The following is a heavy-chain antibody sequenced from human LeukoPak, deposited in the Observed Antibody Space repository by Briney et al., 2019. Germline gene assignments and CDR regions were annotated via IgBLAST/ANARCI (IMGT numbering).Heavy chain of an antibody. CDR2: ISSSSSTI. V-gene: IGHV3-48*01. CDR3: ARTCFRITSCYQGDY. D-gene: IGHD2-2*01. J-gene: IGHJ4*02. Sequence: PGGSLRLSCAASGFTFSSYSMNWVRQAPWKGLEWVSYISSSSSTIYYADSVKGRFTISRDNAKNSLYLQMNSLRAEDTAVYYCARTCFRITSCYQGDYWGQGTLVTVSS. CDR1: GFTFSSYS.